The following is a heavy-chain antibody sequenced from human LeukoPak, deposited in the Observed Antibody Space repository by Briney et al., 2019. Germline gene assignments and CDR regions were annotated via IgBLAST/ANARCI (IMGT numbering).Heavy chain of an antibody. D-gene: IGHD3-10*01. CDR2: INHSGGT. CDR1: GGSFSGHY. CDR3: ARLWFRDEDY. J-gene: IGHJ4*02. Sequence: SETLSLTCAVYGGSFSGHYWSWIRQPPGKGLEWIGEINHSGGTNYNPSLKSRVTISVDTSKNQFSLKLSSVTAADTAVYYCARLWFRDEDYWGQGTLVTVSS. V-gene: IGHV4-34*01.